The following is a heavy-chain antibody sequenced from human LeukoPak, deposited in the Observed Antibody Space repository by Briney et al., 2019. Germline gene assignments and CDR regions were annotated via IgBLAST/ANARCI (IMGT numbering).Heavy chain of an antibody. CDR2: NYHSGTT. CDR1: GDSISSGGYY. CDR3: ARDSSVTAVPFDY. Sequence: SETLSLTCNVSGDSISSGGYYWSRTRQHPGTGLERIRYNYHSGTTYYNPSLKSRVSISVDTSKNQFSLRLTSVTAADTAVYYCARDSSVTAVPFDYWGRGTLVTASS. V-gene: IGHV4-31*03. J-gene: IGHJ4*02. D-gene: IGHD2-21*02.